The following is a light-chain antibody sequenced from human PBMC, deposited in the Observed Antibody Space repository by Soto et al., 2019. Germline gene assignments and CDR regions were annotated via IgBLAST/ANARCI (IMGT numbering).Light chain of an antibody. CDR3: LLYYGDARLGV. CDR2: STT. J-gene: IGLJ3*02. V-gene: IGLV7-43*01. CDR1: TGAVTSGSF. Sequence: QAVVTQEPSLTVSPGGKVTLTCASSTGAVTSGSFPNWFQQKPGQAPTPLIYSTTYKHSWTPARFSGSLLGGKAALTLSNVQPEDEAEYYCLLYYGDARLGVFGGGTKLTVL.